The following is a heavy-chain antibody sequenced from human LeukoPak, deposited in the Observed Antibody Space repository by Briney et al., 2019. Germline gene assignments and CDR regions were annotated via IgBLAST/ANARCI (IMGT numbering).Heavy chain of an antibody. Sequence: GGSLRLSCAASGFIVSSNYMSWVRQAPGKGLEWVSVIYSGAGGGGTYHADSVKGRFTISRDNSKNTLCLQMSSLRAEDTAVYYCARDSTATGYFDSWGQGTLVTVSS. V-gene: IGHV3-53*01. J-gene: IGHJ4*02. D-gene: IGHD1-1*01. CDR1: GFIVSSNY. CDR3: ARDSTATGYFDS. CDR2: IYSGAGGGGT.